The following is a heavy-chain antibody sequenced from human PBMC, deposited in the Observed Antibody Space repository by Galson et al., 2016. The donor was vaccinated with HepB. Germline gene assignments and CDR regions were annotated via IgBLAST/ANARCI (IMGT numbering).Heavy chain of an antibody. J-gene: IGHJ1*01. V-gene: IGHV4-4*08. CDR2: MRDSGNT. CDR1: GGSISGVY. Sequence: ETLSLTCSVSGGSISGVYWSWTRQPPGKGLEWIAYMRDSGNTNYNPSLKSRVTISVDTSIYQFSLRLSSVTAADTAVYYCARSGGSAGMHWGQCTLVTVSS. D-gene: IGHD3-10*01. CDR3: ARSGGSAGMH.